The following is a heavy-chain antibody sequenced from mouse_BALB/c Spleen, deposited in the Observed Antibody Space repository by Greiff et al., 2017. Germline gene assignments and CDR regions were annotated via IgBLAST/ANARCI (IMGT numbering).Heavy chain of an antibody. Sequence: QVQLQQPGAELVKPGASVKLSCKASGYTFTNYWMHWVKQRPGQGLEWIGEINPSNGRTNYNEKFKSKATLTVDKSSSTAYMQLSRLTSEDSAVYYCALNFYFDYWGQGTTLTVSS. CDR2: INPSNGRT. CDR3: ALNFYFDY. J-gene: IGHJ2*01. V-gene: IGHV1S81*02. D-gene: IGHD1-3*01. CDR1: GYTFTNYW.